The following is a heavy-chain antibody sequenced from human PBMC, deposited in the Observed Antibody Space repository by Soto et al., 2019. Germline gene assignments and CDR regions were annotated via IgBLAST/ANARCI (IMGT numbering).Heavy chain of an antibody. D-gene: IGHD3-3*01. J-gene: IGHJ5*02. Sequence: QVQLVQSGAEVKKPGASVKVSCKASGYTFTGYYMHWVRQAPGQGLAWMGWINPNSGGTNYAQKFQGWVTMTRDTSISTAYMELSRLRSDDTAVYSCARGSGYDFWSGYYSWFDPWGQGTLLTVSS. CDR1: GYTFTGYY. CDR3: ARGSGYDFWSGYYSWFDP. CDR2: INPNSGGT. V-gene: IGHV1-2*04.